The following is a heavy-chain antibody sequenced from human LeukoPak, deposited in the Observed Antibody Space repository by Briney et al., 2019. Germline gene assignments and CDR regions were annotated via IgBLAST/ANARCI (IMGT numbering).Heavy chain of an antibody. CDR1: GGSFSGYY. CDR2: IKQDASEI. CDR3: ATDGGPFDN. D-gene: IGHD3-10*01. J-gene: IGHJ4*02. V-gene: IGHV3-7*01. Sequence: PSETLSLTCAVYGGSFSGYYWSLIRQAPGKGLEWVANIKQDASEIYYVGSVKGRFTISRDNAKNSVFLQMNSLRAEDTAVYYCATDGGPFDNWGQGILVTVSS.